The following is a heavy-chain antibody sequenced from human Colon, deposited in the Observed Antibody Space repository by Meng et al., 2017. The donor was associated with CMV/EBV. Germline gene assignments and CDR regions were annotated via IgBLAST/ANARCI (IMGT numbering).Heavy chain of an antibody. V-gene: IGHV4-4*02. Sequence: QAPVQESGPGLVKPSGTLSLTCTVSGGSISSSNWWSWVRQPPGKGLEWIGEIYHSGSTNYNPSLKSRVTISVDKSKNQFSLKLSSVTAADTAVYYCARGRPYSLRYFDWLLLDFDYWGQGTLVTVSS. CDR2: IYHSGST. J-gene: IGHJ4*02. D-gene: IGHD3-9*01. CDR3: ARGRPYSLRYFDWLLLDFDY. CDR1: GGSISSSNW.